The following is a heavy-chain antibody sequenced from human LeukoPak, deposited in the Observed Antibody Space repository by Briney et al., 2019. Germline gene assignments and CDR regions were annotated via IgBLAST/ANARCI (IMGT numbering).Heavy chain of an antibody. Sequence: SETLSLTCTVSGCSISSYYWIWIRQPPGKGREWIGYIYYSGSTNYNPSLKSRVTISVDTSKNQFSLKLSSVTAADTAVYYCARRHCSSTSCRFDPWGQGTLVTVSS. J-gene: IGHJ5*02. CDR1: GCSISSYY. CDR2: IYYSGST. V-gene: IGHV4-59*08. D-gene: IGHD2-2*01. CDR3: ARRHCSSTSCRFDP.